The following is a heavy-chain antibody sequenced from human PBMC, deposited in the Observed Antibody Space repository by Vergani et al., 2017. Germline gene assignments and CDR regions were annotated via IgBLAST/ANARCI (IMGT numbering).Heavy chain of an antibody. CDR2: IYYSGSS. V-gene: IGHV4-59*01. CDR1: GGSISSYY. Sequence: QVQLQESGPGLVKPSETLSLTCTVSGGSISSYYWSWIRQPPGKGLEWIGYIYYSGSSNYNPSLKSRVTISVDTSKNQCSLKLSSVTAADTAVYYCARDGYSSGWFYEARGVDPWGQGTLVTVSS. D-gene: IGHD6-19*01. CDR3: ARDGYSSGWFYEARGVDP. J-gene: IGHJ5*02.